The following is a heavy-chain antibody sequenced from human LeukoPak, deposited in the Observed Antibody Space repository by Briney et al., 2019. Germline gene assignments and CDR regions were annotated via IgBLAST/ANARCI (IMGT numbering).Heavy chain of an antibody. CDR2: MYNSGST. J-gene: IGHJ3*02. V-gene: IGHV4-59*01. Sequence: PSETLSLTCIVSGGSISSYNWNWIRQPPGKGLEWIGYMYNSGSTNNNPSLKSRVTISVDKSKNQFSLRLSSVTAADTAVYYCARALGAFDIWGQGTMVTVSS. CDR1: GGSISSYN. CDR3: ARALGAFDI.